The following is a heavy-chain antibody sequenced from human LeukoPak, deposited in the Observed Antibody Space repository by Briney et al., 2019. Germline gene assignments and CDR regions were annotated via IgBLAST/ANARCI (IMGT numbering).Heavy chain of an antibody. CDR3: ARRGYGDHAPFDY. CDR1: GFTVSSNY. D-gene: IGHD4-17*01. CDR2: IYSGGST. J-gene: IGHJ4*02. V-gene: IGHV3-66*04. Sequence: GGSLRLSCAVSGFTVSSNYMSWVRQAPGKGLEWVSSIYSGGSTYYADSVKGRFTISRDNSKNTLYLQMNSLRAEDTAAYYCARRGYGDHAPFDYWGQGTLVTVSS.